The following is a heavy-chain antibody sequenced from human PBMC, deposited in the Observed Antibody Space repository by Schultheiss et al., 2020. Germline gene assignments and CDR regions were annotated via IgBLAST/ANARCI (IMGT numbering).Heavy chain of an antibody. CDR2: IIPIFGTA. CDR3: ARDGDGYCSSTSCFYYYYGMDV. V-gene: IGHV1-69*13. CDR1: GGTFSSYA. J-gene: IGHJ6*02. Sequence: SVKVSCKASGGTFSSYAISWVRQAPGQGLEWMGGIIPIFGTANYAQKFQGRVTITADESTSTAYMELSSLRSEDTAVYYCARDGDGYCSSTSCFYYYYGMDVWGQGTTVTVSS. D-gene: IGHD2-2*01.